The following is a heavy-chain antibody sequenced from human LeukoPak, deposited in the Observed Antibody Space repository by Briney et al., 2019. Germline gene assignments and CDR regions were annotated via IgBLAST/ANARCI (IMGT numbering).Heavy chain of an antibody. CDR2: ISNTGSTH. Sequence: TGGSLRLSCAASGFTFNDYAMNWVRQAPGKGLEWVSSISNTGSTHFYADAVKGRFTISRDNSKSTVYLQMNTLRADDTAVYFCAKGVSSDWYYFDYWGQGTLVTVSS. J-gene: IGHJ4*02. D-gene: IGHD6-19*01. V-gene: IGHV3-23*01. CDR1: GFTFNDYA. CDR3: AKGVSSDWYYFDY.